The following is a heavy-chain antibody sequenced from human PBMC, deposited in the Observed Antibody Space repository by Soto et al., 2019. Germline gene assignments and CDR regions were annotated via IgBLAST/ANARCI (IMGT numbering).Heavy chain of an antibody. D-gene: IGHD5-18*01. J-gene: IGHJ6*02. CDR2: IIPIFGTA. CDR1: GGTFSSYA. CDR3: ARGNTAMDLYYYYYGMDV. V-gene: IGHV1-69*13. Sequence: SVKVSCKASGGTFSSYAISWVRQAPGQGLEWMGGIIPIFGTANYAQKFQGRVTITADESTSTAYMELSSLRSEDTVVYYCARGNTAMDLYYYYYGMDVWGQGTTVTVSS.